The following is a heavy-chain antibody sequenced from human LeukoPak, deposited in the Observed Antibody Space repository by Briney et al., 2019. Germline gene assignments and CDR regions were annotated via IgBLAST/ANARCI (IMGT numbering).Heavy chain of an antibody. J-gene: IGHJ5*02. Sequence: GGSLRLSCAAPGFTFSNAWMSWVRQALGEGLEWGGRVKSKTDGGRTDYAAPVKGRFTISRDESKNTLYLQMNSLKTEDTAVYYCTTDPDYGDPGRWFDPWGQGTLVTVSS. CDR3: TTDPDYGDPGRWFDP. CDR1: GFTFSNAW. CDR2: VKSKTDGGRT. D-gene: IGHD4-17*01. V-gene: IGHV3-15*01.